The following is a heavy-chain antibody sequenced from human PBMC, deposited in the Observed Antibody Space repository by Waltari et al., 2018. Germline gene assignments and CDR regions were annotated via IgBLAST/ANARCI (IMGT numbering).Heavy chain of an antibody. D-gene: IGHD2-15*01. CDR1: GGSISSYY. CDR2: IYYSGST. V-gene: IGHV4-59*01. Sequence: QVQLQESGSGLVKPSETLSLTCTVSGGSISSYYWSWIRQPPGKGLEWIGYIYYSGSTNYNPSLKSRVTISVDTSKNQFSLKLSSVTAADTAVYYCARSDAYCSGGSCYGLDYWGQGTLVTVSS. CDR3: ARSDAYCSGGSCYGLDY. J-gene: IGHJ4*02.